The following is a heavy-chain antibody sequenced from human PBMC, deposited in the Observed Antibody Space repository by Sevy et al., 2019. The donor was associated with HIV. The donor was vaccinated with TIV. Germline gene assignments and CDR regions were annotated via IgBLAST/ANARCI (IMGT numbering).Heavy chain of an antibody. CDR3: ARSPPVVVVPGAPSWFDP. V-gene: IGHV4-34*01. Sequence: SENLSLTCAVHDGSFSGYYWNWIRQLPGKGLECIGEINESGITYYNPSLKSRVTISVDTSKKQFSLKLNSVTAVDSAVYFCARSPPVVVVPGAPSWFDPWGQGTLVTVSS. CDR1: DGSFSGYY. D-gene: IGHD2-2*01. J-gene: IGHJ5*02. CDR2: INESGIT.